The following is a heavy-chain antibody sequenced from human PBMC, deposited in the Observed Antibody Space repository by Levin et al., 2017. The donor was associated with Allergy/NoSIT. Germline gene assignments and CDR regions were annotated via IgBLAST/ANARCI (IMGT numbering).Heavy chain of an antibody. CDR1: GGSISGYY. Sequence: SQTLSLTCTVSGGSISGYYWSWIRQPPEKGLEWIGYIHDSGRTHCNPSLKSRVTISVDTSKNQFSLKLSSVTATDTAVYYCARYYCRNDVGVSFDVWGQGTVVTVSS. CDR3: ARYYCRNDVGVSFDV. D-gene: IGHD2-8*01. J-gene: IGHJ3*01. CDR2: IHDSGRT. V-gene: IGHV4-59*08.